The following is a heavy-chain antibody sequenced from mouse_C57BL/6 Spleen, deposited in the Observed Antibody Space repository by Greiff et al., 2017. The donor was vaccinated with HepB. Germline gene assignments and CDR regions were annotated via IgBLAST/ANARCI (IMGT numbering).Heavy chain of an antibody. V-gene: IGHV3-6*01. CDR3: ARDGSARYFDV. Sequence: EVKLQESGPGLVKPSQSLSLTCSVTGYSITSGYYWNWIRQFPGNKLEWMGYISYDGSNNYNPSLKNRISITRDTSKNQFFLKLNSVTTEDTATYYCARDGSARYFDVWGTGTTVTVSS. J-gene: IGHJ1*03. CDR2: ISYDGSN. CDR1: GYSITSGYY. D-gene: IGHD1-1*01.